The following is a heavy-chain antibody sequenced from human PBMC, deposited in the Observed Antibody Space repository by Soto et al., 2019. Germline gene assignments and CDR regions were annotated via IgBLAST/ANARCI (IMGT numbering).Heavy chain of an antibody. CDR2: INPNSGGT. Sequence: ASVKVSCKASGYTFTGYYMHWVRQAPGQGLEWMGWINPNSGGTNYAQKFQGRVTMTRDTSISTAYMELSRLRSDDTAVYYCASFPYYDSSGYYYYWGQGTLVTVSS. CDR3: ASFPYYDSSGYYYY. V-gene: IGHV1-2*02. D-gene: IGHD3-22*01. CDR1: GYTFTGYY. J-gene: IGHJ4*02.